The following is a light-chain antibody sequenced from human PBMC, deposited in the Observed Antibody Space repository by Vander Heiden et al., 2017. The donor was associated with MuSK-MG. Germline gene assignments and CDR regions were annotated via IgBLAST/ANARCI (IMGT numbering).Light chain of an antibody. V-gene: IGLV3-25*03. Sequence: SSELTQPPSVSVSPGQTARITCSGDVLSKHYGYWYQQKPGQAPVVIIYKDSERPSEIPERFSGSSSGTTVTLTISGVQAEDEADYYCQSADSTLTGKFGGGTKLTVL. CDR1: VLSKHY. CDR3: QSADSTLTGK. J-gene: IGLJ2*01. CDR2: KDS.